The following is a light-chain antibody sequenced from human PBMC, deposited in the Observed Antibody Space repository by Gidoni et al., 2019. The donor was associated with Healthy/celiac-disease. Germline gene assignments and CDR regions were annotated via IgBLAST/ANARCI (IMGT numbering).Light chain of an antibody. CDR2: DTR. V-gene: IGLV7-46*01. CDR3: LLSYSGARPWV. J-gene: IGLJ3*02. CDR1: TGAVTSGHY. Sequence: QAVVTQEPSLTVSPGGTVTLTCGSSTGAVTSGHYPYWFQQKPGQAPRTLIYDTRNKPSWTPARFSGSLLGGKAALTLSGAQPEDEAEYYCLLSYSGARPWVFGGGTKLTVL.